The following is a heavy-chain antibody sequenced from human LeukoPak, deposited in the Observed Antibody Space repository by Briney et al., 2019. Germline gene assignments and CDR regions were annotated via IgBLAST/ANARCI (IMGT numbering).Heavy chain of an antibody. CDR2: IYYSGST. D-gene: IGHD6-13*01. J-gene: IGHJ4*02. CDR3: ARGQPIAAAGIPFDY. CDR1: GGSISSYY. Sequence: SETLSLTCTVSGGSISSYYWSWIRQLPGKGLEWIGYIYYSGSTNYNPSLKSRVTISVDTSKNQFSLKLSSVTAADTAVYYCARGQPIAAAGIPFDYWGQGTLVTVSS. V-gene: IGHV4-59*01.